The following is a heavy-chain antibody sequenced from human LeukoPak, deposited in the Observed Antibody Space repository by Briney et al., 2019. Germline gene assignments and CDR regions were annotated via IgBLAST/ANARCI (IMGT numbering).Heavy chain of an antibody. CDR2: IYYSGST. V-gene: IGHV4-31*03. CDR1: GGSISSGGYY. Sequence: SQTLSLTCTVSGGSISSGGYYWSWIRQHPGKGLEWIGYIYYSGSTYYNPSLKSRVTISVDTSKNQFSLKLSSVTAADTAVYYCARDSPRTPPLGYCSGGSCYDNAFDIWGQGTMVTVSP. CDR3: ARDSPRTPPLGYCSGGSCYDNAFDI. D-gene: IGHD2-15*01. J-gene: IGHJ3*02.